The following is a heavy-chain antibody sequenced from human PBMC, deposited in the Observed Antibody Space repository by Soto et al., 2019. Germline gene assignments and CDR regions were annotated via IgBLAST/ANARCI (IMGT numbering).Heavy chain of an antibody. CDR3: ARSQGSSTSLEIYYYYYYGMDV. D-gene: IGHD2-2*01. CDR1: GGTFGSYA. J-gene: IGHJ6*02. Sequence: QVQLVQSGAEVKKPGSSVKVSCKASGGTFGSYAISWVRQAPGQGLEWMGGIIPIPGTAHYAQKVQGRVTIAADESTSTAYIELSSLRSEDTAVYYCARSQGSSTSLEIYYYYYYGMDVWGQGTTVTVSS. V-gene: IGHV1-69*01. CDR2: IIPIPGTA.